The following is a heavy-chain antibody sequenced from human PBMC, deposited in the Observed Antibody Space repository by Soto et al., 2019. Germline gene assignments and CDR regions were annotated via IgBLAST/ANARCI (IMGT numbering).Heavy chain of an antibody. V-gene: IGHV4-61*01. CDR1: GEALGSGQSY. Sequence: QVQLQESGPGLVKSSDTLSLICFVSGEALGSGQSYWNWIRQAPGKGLEWIGQTFVTGATKYSASLKSRVTMSVDPSKSQSALTLTSVTAADSATYFCARGRSDSAGSSFGRRMDVWGQGTTVTVSS. CDR2: TFVTGAT. J-gene: IGHJ6*02. CDR3: ARGRSDSAGSSFGRRMDV. D-gene: IGHD3-10*01.